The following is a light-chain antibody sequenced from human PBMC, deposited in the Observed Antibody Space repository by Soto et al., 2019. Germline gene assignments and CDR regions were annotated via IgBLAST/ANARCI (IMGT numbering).Light chain of an antibody. CDR2: DDN. CDR1: SSNIGINY. J-gene: IGLJ3*02. Sequence: QAVVTQPPSVSAAPGQKVTISCSGSSSNIGINYVSWYQQLPGTAPKLLIYDDNKRPSGIPDRFSGSKSGTSATLGITGLQTGDEADYYCGTWDSSLSAGMFGGGTKLTVL. CDR3: GTWDSSLSAGM. V-gene: IGLV1-51*01.